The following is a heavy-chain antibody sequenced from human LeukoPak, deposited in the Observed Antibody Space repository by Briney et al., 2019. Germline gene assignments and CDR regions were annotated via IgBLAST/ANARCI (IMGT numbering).Heavy chain of an antibody. D-gene: IGHD4-17*01. CDR2: FDPEDGET. CDR3: ATVEGEGCTVPTYYFDY. Sequence: ASVNVSCKVSVYTLTELSMNWVGQAPGKGLEWMGGFDPEDGETIYAQKFQGRVTMTEDTSTNTAYMELSSLRSEDTAVYYCATVEGEGCTVPTYYFDYWGQGTLVTVSS. V-gene: IGHV1-24*01. CDR1: VYTLTELS. J-gene: IGHJ4*02.